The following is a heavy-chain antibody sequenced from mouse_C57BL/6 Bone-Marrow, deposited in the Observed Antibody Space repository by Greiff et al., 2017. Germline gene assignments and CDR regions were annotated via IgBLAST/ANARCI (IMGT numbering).Heavy chain of an antibody. D-gene: IGHD1-2*01. V-gene: IGHV5-17*01. Sequence: EVQRVESGGGLVKPGGSLKLSCAASGFTFSDYGMHWVRQAPEKGLEWVAYISSGSSTIYYADTVKGRFTISRDNAKNTLFLQMTSLRSEDTAMYYCAREELLRPFDYWGQGTTLTVSS. CDR2: ISSGSSTI. J-gene: IGHJ2*01. CDR3: AREELLRPFDY. CDR1: GFTFSDYG.